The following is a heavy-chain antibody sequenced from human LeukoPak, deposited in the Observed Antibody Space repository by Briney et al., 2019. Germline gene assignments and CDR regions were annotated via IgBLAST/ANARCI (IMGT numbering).Heavy chain of an antibody. CDR2: INPNSGGT. D-gene: IGHD2-2*01. V-gene: IGHV1-2*02. J-gene: IGHJ4*02. CDR1: GYTFTGYY. CDR3: ARGGTYCSSTSCPPDY. Sequence: ASVKVSCKASGYTFTGYYMHWVRQAPGQGLEWMGWINPNSGGTNYAQKFQGRVTMTRDTSISTAYMELSRLRSDDTAVYYCARGGTYCSSTSCPPDYWGQGTLVTVSS.